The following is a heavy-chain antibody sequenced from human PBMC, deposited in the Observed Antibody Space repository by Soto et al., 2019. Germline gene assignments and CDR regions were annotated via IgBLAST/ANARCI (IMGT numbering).Heavy chain of an antibody. CDR1: GFTFDRYA. V-gene: IGHV3-23*01. Sequence: EAKLLESGGGLAQPGGSLRLSCVGSGFTFDRYAISWVRQAAGERLQWIATIRGSADGTDYAHSVRGRFRIPRDNAKKVVHLQMDSVIVVDTDVYFCAKDTVGGYIFWSGYYSDGLDVWGQGTLVSVS. CDR2: IRGSADGT. D-gene: IGHD3-3*01. J-gene: IGHJ3*01. CDR3: AKDTVGGYIFWSGYYSDGLDV.